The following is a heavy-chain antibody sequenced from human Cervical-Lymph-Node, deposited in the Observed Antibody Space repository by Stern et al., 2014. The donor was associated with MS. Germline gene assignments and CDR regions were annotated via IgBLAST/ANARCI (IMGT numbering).Heavy chain of an antibody. CDR3: ARDGSGSYFTYYFDY. CDR1: GYTFTSYY. Sequence: VQLVQSGAEVKKPGASVKVSCKASGYTFTSYYMHWVRQAPGQGLEWMGIINPSGGSTSYAQEFQGRVTMTRDTSTSTVYMEVSSLRSEDTAVYYCARDGSGSYFTYYFDYWGQGTLVTVSS. J-gene: IGHJ4*02. CDR2: INPSGGST. V-gene: IGHV1-46*03. D-gene: IGHD3-10*01.